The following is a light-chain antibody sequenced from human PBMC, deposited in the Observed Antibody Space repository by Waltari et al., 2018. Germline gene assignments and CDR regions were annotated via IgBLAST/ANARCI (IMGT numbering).Light chain of an antibody. CDR1: QSSTYH. CDR2: AES. CDR3: QQSDSSPYT. V-gene: IGKV1-39*01. J-gene: IGKJ2*01. Sequence: DIQMTQSPSSLSASVGDRVTNNCRASQSSTYHLNWYQQKPGTAPKLLIYAESNLQSGVPSRFSGSGSGTDFALTINGLQREDFATYFCQQSDSSPYTFGQVTRLEI.